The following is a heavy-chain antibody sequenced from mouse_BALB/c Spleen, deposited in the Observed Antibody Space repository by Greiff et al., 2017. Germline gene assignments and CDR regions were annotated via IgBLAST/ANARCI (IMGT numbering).Heavy chain of an antibody. CDR2: INPGSGGT. CDR1: GYAFTNYL. J-gene: IGHJ4*01. CDR3: ARGYGRAMDY. D-gene: IGHD1-1*01. Sequence: QVQLQQSGAELVRPGTSVKVSCKASGYAFTNYLIEWVKQRPGQGLEWIGVINPGSGGTNYNEKFKGKATLTADKSSSTAYMQLSSLTSDDSAVYFCARGYGRAMDYGGQGTSVTVSA. V-gene: IGHV1-54*01.